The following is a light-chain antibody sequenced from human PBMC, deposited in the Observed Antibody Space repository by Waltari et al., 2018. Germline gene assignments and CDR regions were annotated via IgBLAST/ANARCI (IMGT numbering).Light chain of an antibody. J-gene: IGKJ1*01. CDR2: GAS. CDR1: QDIANS. V-gene: IGKV1-17*03. CDR3: LQHRSYPWT. Sequence: DIQMTQSPSAMSASVGDRVTITCRASQDIANSLAWFQQIPGKVPKLLIYGASTVQSGVPSRFSGSGSGTEFTLTVSSLQPEDFATYYCLQHRSYPWTFGQGTKVEIK.